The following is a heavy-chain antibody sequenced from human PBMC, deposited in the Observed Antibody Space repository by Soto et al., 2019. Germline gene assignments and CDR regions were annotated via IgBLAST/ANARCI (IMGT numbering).Heavy chain of an antibody. CDR3: ARGGYDILTGYYNGWFDP. V-gene: IGHV4-59*01. J-gene: IGHJ5*02. D-gene: IGHD3-9*01. CDR2: IYYSGST. CDR1: GGSISSYY. Sequence: SETLSLTCTVSGGSISSYYWSWIRQPPGKGLEWIGYIYYSGSTNYNPSLKSRVTISVDTSKNHFSLKLSSVTAADTAVYYCARGGYDILTGYYNGWFDPWGQGTLVTVSS.